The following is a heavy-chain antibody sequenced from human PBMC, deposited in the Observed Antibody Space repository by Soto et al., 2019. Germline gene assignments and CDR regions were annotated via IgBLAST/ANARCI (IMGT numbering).Heavy chain of an antibody. Sequence: QVQLVESGGGVVQPGRSLRLSCAASGFTFSSYGMHWVRQAPGKGLEWVAVISYDGSNKYYADSVKGRFTISRDNSKSTPYLQMNSLRAKDTAVYYCATNHDFWSGYPYYFDYRGQGTLVTVSS. CDR3: ATNHDFWSGYPYYFDY. CDR1: GFTFSSYG. D-gene: IGHD3-3*01. V-gene: IGHV3-30*03. CDR2: ISYDGSNK. J-gene: IGHJ4*02.